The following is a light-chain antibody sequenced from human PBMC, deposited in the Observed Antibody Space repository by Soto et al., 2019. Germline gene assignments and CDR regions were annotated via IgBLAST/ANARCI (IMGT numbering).Light chain of an antibody. J-gene: IGKJ4*01. CDR2: DAS. Sequence: EIVMTQSPATLSVSPGERATLSCRASQSISSTLAWYQQKPGQPPRLLIYDASTRATGFPVRFSGSGSGTEFTLTISSLQSEDFAVYYCQQYNNWPLTFGGGTTVEIK. CDR1: QSISST. V-gene: IGKV3D-15*01. CDR3: QQYNNWPLT.